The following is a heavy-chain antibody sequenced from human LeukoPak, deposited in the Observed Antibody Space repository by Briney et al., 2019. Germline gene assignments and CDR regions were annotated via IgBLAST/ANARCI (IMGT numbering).Heavy chain of an antibody. V-gene: IGHV4-34*01. D-gene: IGHD3/OR15-3a*01. CDR1: GGSFSGYY. CDR3: ARARDFWTSYEPNCDY. CDR2: INHSGST. Sequence: PSETLSLTCAVYGGSFSGYYWRWLRQPPGKGLEWIGEINHSGSTNYNPSLKSRVTISVDTSKNQFSLKLSSVTAADTAVYYCARARDFWTSYEPNCDYWGQGTLVTVSS. J-gene: IGHJ4*02.